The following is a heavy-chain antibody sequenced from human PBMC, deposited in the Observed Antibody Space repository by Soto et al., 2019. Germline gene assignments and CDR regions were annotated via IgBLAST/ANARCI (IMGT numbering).Heavy chain of an antibody. V-gene: IGHV3-23*01. CDR3: AKDAGVYDYVWGSYRFYFVY. CDR1: GFTFSSYA. Sequence: EVQLLESGGGLVQPGGSLRLSCADSGFTFSSYAMSWVRQAPGKGLEWVSAISGSGGSTYYADSVKGRFTISRDNSKNTLYLQMNSQRAEDTAVYYCAKDAGVYDYVWGSYRFYFVYVGQGTLVTVSS. J-gene: IGHJ4*02. D-gene: IGHD3-16*02. CDR2: ISGSGGST.